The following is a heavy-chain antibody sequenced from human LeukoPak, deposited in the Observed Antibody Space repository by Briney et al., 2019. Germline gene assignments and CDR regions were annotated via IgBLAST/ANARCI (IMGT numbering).Heavy chain of an antibody. D-gene: IGHD1-1*01. CDR1: GGSISSGDYY. Sequence: SETLSLTCTVSGGSISSGDYYWSWICQPPGKGLEGIGYIYYSGSTYYNPSLKSRVTISVDTYKNQFSLKLSSVTAADTAVYYCARVVYTTGGSFPFDYWGQGTLVTVSS. V-gene: IGHV4-30-4*08. J-gene: IGHJ4*02. CDR3: ARVVYTTGGSFPFDY. CDR2: IYYSGST.